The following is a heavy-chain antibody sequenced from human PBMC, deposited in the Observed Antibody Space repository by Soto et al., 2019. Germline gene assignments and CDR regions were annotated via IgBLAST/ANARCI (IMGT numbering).Heavy chain of an antibody. V-gene: IGHV3-23*01. CDR3: AKRLYCTSSRCYGFND. D-gene: IGHD2-2*01. Sequence: EVQLLESGGGLVQPGGSLRLSCAASGFTFSPAAMSWVRQAPGMGLEWVSAISGSGDSTYYADSVKGRFTISKDSSKNTLYLKMNSLRAEDTAIYYCAKRLYCTSSRCYGFNDWGQGTLVTVSS. CDR2: ISGSGDST. CDR1: GFTFSPAA. J-gene: IGHJ4*02.